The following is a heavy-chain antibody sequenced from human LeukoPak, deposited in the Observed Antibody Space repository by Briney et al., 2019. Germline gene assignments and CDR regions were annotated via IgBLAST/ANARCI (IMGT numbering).Heavy chain of an antibody. CDR1: GYSFNDKY. J-gene: IGHJ5*02. CDR2: INPNSGGT. V-gene: IGHV1-2*02. CDR3: ARAGGRSWFDP. Sequence: AASVKVSCKASGYSFNDKYLHWVRQAPGQGLEWMGSINPNSGGTNYAQKFQGRVTMTTDTSMSTAYMELSRLTSDDTAVYYCARAGGRSWFDPWGQGTLVTVSS.